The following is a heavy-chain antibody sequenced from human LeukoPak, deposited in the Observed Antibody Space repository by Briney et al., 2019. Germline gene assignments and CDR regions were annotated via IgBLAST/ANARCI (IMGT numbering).Heavy chain of an antibody. CDR2: IYYSGST. Sequence: SETLSLTCTVSGGSISSSSYYWGWIRQPPGKGLEWIGSIYYSGSTYYNPSLKSRVTISVDTSKNQFSLKLSSVTAADTAVYYCARGRRGRGFYYYYMDVWGKGTAVTVSS. J-gene: IGHJ6*03. CDR1: GGSISSSSYY. D-gene: IGHD5-12*01. CDR3: ARGRRGRGFYYYYMDV. V-gene: IGHV4-39*01.